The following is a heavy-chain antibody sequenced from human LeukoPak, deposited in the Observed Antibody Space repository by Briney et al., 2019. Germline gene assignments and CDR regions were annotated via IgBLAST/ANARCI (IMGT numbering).Heavy chain of an antibody. CDR3: ARGPRVTNNWFDP. J-gene: IGHJ5*02. D-gene: IGHD4-11*01. CDR2: INSDGSST. Sequence: PGGSLRLSCAASGFTFSSYWMHWVRQAPGKGLVWVSRINSDGSSTSYADFVTGRFTISRDNAKNTLDLQMNSLRAEDTAVYYCARGPRVTNNWFDPWGQGTLVTVSS. CDR1: GFTFSSYW. V-gene: IGHV3-74*01.